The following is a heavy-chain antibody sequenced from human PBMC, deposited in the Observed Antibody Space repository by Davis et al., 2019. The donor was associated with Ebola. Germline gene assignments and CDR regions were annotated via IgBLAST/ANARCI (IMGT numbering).Heavy chain of an antibody. CDR2: IWYDGSNK. V-gene: IGHV3-33*08. CDR1: GFTFSSYG. D-gene: IGHD3-3*01. CDR3: ARVISRFWSGYPLDY. J-gene: IGHJ4*02. Sequence: PGGSLRLSCAASGFTFSSYGMHWVRQAPGKGLEWVAVIWYDGSNKYYADSVKGRFTISRDNSKNTLYLQMNSLRAEDTAVYYCARVISRFWSGYPLDYWGQGTLVTVSS.